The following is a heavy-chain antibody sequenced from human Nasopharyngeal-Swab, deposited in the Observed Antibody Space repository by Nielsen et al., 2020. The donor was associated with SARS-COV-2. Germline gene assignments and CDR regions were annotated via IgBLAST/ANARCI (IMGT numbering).Heavy chain of an antibody. D-gene: IGHD3-10*01. CDR1: GYTFTSYY. CDR2: INPSGGST. V-gene: IGHV1-46*01. Sequence: ASVKVSCKASGYTFTSYYMHWVRQAPGQGLEWMGIINPSGGSTNYAQKLQGRVTMTTDTSTSTAYMELRSLRSDDTAVYYCAGAMVRGVRGMDVWGQGTTVTVSS. J-gene: IGHJ6*02. CDR3: AGAMVRGVRGMDV.